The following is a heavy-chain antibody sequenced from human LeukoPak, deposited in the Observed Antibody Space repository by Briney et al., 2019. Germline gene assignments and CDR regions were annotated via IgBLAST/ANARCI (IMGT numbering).Heavy chain of an antibody. J-gene: IGHJ6*02. D-gene: IGHD6-25*01. Sequence: GRSLRLSCAASGFTFSSYAMHWVRQAPGKGLEWVAVISYDGSNKYYADSVKGRFTISRDNSKNTLYLQMNSLRAEDTAVYYCARDSRISGGMDVWGQGTTVTVSS. CDR1: GFTFSSYA. CDR3: ARDSRISGGMDV. CDR2: ISYDGSNK. V-gene: IGHV3-30-3*01.